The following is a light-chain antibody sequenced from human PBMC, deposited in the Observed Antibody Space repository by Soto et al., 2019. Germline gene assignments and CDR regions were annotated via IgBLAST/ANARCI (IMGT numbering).Light chain of an antibody. J-gene: IGKJ2*01. V-gene: IGKV3-11*01. Sequence: EIVLTQSPATLSLSPGERATLSCRASQSVSSYLAWYQQKPGQAPRLLIYDASNRATGIPARFSGSGSGTDFTLTISSLEPEDFAVYYCQQDYRMYTFGQGTKLEIK. CDR2: DAS. CDR1: QSVSSY. CDR3: QQDYRMYT.